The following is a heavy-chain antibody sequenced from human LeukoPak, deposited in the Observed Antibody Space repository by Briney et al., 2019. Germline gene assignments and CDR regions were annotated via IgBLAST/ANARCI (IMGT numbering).Heavy chain of an antibody. Sequence: GGTLRLSCAASGFTFSSNAMHWVRQAPGKGLEYVSAISSNGGSTYYANSVKGRFTISRDNSKNTLYLQMGSLRAEDMAVYYCAREGPRNYYFDYWGQGTLVTVSS. V-gene: IGHV3-64*01. CDR1: GFTFSSNA. J-gene: IGHJ4*02. CDR3: AREGPRNYYFDY. CDR2: ISSNGGST.